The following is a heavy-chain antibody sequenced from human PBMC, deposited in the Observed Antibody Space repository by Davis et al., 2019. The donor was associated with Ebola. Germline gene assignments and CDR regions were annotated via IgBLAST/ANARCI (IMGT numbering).Heavy chain of an antibody. CDR1: GFTFSSDS. CDR3: ARETGSDAFDI. Sequence: PGGSLRLSCAASGFTFSSDSMNWLRQTPGKGLEWVSSISGTSSYIYYADSLKGRFTISRDNAKNSLYLQMNSLRAEDTAIYYCARETGSDAFDIWGQGTMVTVSS. V-gene: IGHV3-21*01. D-gene: IGHD7-27*01. CDR2: ISGTSSYI. J-gene: IGHJ3*02.